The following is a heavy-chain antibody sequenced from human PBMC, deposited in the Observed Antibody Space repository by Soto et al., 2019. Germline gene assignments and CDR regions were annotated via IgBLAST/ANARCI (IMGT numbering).Heavy chain of an antibody. V-gene: IGHV3-9*01. CDR1: GFTFDDYA. D-gene: IGHD6-19*01. Sequence: VQLVESGGGLVQPGRSLRLSCAASGFTFDDYAMHWVRQAPGKGLEWVSGISWNSGSIGYADSVKGRFTISRDNAKNSLYPKMNRLRAQDTALYYCAEDRGLVHSFYFDYWGQRTLVTVSS. CDR2: ISWNSGSI. CDR3: AEDRGLVHSFYFDY. J-gene: IGHJ4*02.